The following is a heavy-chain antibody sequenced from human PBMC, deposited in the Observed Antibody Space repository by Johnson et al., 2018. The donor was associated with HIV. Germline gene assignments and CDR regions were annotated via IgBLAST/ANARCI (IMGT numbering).Heavy chain of an antibody. V-gene: IGHV3-66*01. D-gene: IGHD6-6*01. CDR3: AKDLGYSSSSRAFDI. Sequence: VQSVESGGGLVQPGGSLRLSCAASGFTVSSNYMSWVRQAPGKGLEWVSVIYSGGSTYYADSVRGRFSISRDNSKNTLYLQMNSLRAEDTAVYYCAKDLGYSSSSRAFDIWGQGTMVTVSS. CDR2: IYSGGST. J-gene: IGHJ3*02. CDR1: GFTVSSNY.